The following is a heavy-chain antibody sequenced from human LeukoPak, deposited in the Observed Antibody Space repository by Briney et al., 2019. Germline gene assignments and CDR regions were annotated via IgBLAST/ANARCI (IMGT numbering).Heavy chain of an antibody. D-gene: IGHD3-22*01. V-gene: IGHV3-23*01. CDR3: AKDTYYERSGAFDI. Sequence: GGTLRLSCAASGFTFSSYGMSWVRQAPGKGLEWVSAISGSGGSTYYADSVKGRFTISRDNSKNTLYLQMNSLRAEDTAVYYCAKDTYYERSGAFDIWGQGTMVTVSS. CDR1: GFTFSSYG. J-gene: IGHJ3*02. CDR2: ISGSGGST.